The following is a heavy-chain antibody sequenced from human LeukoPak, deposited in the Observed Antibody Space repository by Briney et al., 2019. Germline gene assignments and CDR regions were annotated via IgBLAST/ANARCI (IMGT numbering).Heavy chain of an antibody. D-gene: IGHD5-24*01. V-gene: IGHV4-31*03. CDR3: ARDRYGDGFAHFDY. J-gene: IGHJ4*02. Sequence: SETLSLTCTVSGGSISSGGYYWSWIRQRPGKGLEWIGYIYYSGSTYYNPSLKSRVTISVDTSKNQFSLKLSSVTAADTAVYYCARDRYGDGFAHFDYWGQGALVTVSS. CDR1: GGSISSGGYY. CDR2: IYYSGST.